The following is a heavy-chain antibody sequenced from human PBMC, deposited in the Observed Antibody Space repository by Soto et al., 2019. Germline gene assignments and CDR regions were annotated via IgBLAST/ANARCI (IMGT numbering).Heavy chain of an antibody. CDR2: IIPIFGTA. Sequence: QVQRVQSGAEVKKPGSSVKVFCKASGGTFSSYAISWVRQAPGQGLEWMGGIIPIFGTANYAQKFQGRVTITGDESTSTAYRELSSLRSEDTAVYYCARTGAEGDLLPSYWGQGTLVTVSS. D-gene: IGHD2-2*01. V-gene: IGHV1-69*12. CDR1: GGTFSSYA. CDR3: ARTGAEGDLLPSY. J-gene: IGHJ4*02.